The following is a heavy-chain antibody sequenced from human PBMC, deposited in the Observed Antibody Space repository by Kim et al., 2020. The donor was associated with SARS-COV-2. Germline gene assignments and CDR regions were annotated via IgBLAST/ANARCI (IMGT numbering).Heavy chain of an antibody. V-gene: IGHV7-4-1*02. J-gene: IGHJ6*03. CDR2: INTNTGNP. CDR3: ARDSSGYSPYYYYYYMDV. CDR1: GYTFTSYA. D-gene: IGHD3-22*01. Sequence: ASVKVSCKASGYTFTSYAMNWVRQAPGQGLEWRGWINTNTGNPTYAQGFTGRFVFSLDTSVSTAYLQISSLKAEDTAVYYCARDSSGYSPYYYYYYMDVWGKGTTVTVSS.